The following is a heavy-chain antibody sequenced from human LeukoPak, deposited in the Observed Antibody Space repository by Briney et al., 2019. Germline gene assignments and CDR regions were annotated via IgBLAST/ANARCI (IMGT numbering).Heavy chain of an antibody. CDR3: ARGYVGPFGAEYFQH. D-gene: IGHD3-10*01. V-gene: IGHV4-59*01. Sequence: SETLSLTCTVSGGSISSYYWSWIRQPPGKGLEWIGYIYYSGSTNYNPSLRSRVTISVDTSKNQFSLKLSSVTAADTAVYYCARGYVGPFGAEYFQHWGQGTLVTVSS. CDR1: GGSISSYY. J-gene: IGHJ1*01. CDR2: IYYSGST.